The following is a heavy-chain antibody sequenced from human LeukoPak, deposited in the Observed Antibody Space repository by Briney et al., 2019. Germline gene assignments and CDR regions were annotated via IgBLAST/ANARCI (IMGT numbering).Heavy chain of an antibody. CDR2: ISGYNGNT. CDR3: ARELGINAFDI. V-gene: IGHV1-18*01. CDR1: GYTFTSYG. J-gene: IGHJ3*02. D-gene: IGHD7-27*01. Sequence: ASVKVSCKASGYTFTSYGISWVRQAPGQGLEWMGWISGYNGNTTSAQKFQGRITMTRDTSISTAYMELTRLTSDDTAVYYCARELGINAFDIWGQGTMVTVSS.